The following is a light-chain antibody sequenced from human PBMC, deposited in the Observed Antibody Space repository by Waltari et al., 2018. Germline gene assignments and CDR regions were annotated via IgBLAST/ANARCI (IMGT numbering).Light chain of an antibody. V-gene: IGKV3-20*01. CDR3: QQYGTSPRT. Sequence: EIVLTQSPGTLSLSPGERASLSCRTSQSVSSNYLAWYQQRPGQAPRLLIYGASSRAIGIPERCSGSGSGTDFTLTISRLEPEDFAVYYCQQYGTSPRTFGQGTKVEIK. CDR1: QSVSSNY. J-gene: IGKJ1*01. CDR2: GAS.